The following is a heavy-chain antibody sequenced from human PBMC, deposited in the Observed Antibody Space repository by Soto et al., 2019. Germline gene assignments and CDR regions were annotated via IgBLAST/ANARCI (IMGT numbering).Heavy chain of an antibody. V-gene: IGHV4-4*02. CDR3: ARDLYSGYDSAYYGMDV. CDR1: GGSISSSNW. J-gene: IGHJ6*02. Sequence: SETLSLTCAVSGGSISSSNWWSWVRQPPGKGLEWIGEIYHSGSTNYNPSLKSRVTISVDKSKNQFSLKLSSVTAADTAVYYCARDLYSGYDSAYYGMDVWGQGTTVTVSS. CDR2: IYHSGST. D-gene: IGHD5-12*01.